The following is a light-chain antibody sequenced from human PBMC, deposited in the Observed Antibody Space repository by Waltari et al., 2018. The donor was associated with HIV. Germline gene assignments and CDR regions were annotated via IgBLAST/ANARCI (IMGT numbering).Light chain of an antibody. J-gene: IGLJ2*01. V-gene: IGLV1-40*01. CDR1: SSNIGTHE. Sequence: QSVLTQPPSVSGAPGQRVTLSCTGTSSNIGTHEVHWYQQFPGTAPRLLIYNSNKRPSGVPDRCSASKSGPSASLAITGLQADDEAYYYCQSSDSTLSGSVFGGGTKLTVL. CDR3: QSSDSTLSGSV. CDR2: NSN.